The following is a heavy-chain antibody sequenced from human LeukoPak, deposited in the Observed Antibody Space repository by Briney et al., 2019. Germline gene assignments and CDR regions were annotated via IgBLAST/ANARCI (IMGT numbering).Heavy chain of an antibody. Sequence: GGSLRLSCAVSGLTLSNYWMNWVRQAPGKGLEWVANINPDGGEERYVDSVKGRFVISRDNAKNSLYLQMNSLRAEDTAVYYCARTYSSFDYWGQGTLVTISS. D-gene: IGHD6-19*01. CDR2: INPDGGEE. CDR1: GLTLSNYW. V-gene: IGHV3-7*04. J-gene: IGHJ4*02. CDR3: ARTYSSFDY.